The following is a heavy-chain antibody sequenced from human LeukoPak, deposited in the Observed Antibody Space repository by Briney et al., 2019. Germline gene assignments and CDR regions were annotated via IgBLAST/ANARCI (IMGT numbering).Heavy chain of an antibody. Sequence: PGGSLRLSCSAPAFTCGSYPMHWVRQAPGKGLEYVSAISGNGGSTYYGDSVKGRFTISSDNSKNTLYLQMSSLRAEDTAVYYCVKGYCSSISCYGDYWGQGTLVTFSS. J-gene: IGHJ4*02. CDR3: VKGYCSSISCYGDY. D-gene: IGHD2-2*01. V-gene: IGHV3-64D*09. CDR1: AFTCGSYP. CDR2: ISGNGGST.